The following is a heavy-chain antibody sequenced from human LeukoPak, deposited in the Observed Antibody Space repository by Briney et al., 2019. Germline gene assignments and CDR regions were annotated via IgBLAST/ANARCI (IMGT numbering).Heavy chain of an antibody. Sequence: PGGSLRLSCPASGLNFAVNWMPWFRQTPGKGLMWVSRINSGGSGTSYAGSVEGRFTISRDNAKNTLYLQMNNLRAEDTAMYYCASSLGPLTEYWGQGTLVTVSS. D-gene: IGHD7-27*01. CDR3: ASSLGPLTEY. CDR2: INSGGSGT. V-gene: IGHV3-74*01. CDR1: GLNFAVNW. J-gene: IGHJ4*01.